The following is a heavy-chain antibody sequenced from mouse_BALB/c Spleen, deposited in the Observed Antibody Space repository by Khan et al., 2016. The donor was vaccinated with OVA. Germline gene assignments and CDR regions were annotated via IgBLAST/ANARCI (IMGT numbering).Heavy chain of an antibody. CDR1: GYIFTSYW. CDR3: ARSDYGSTYAMDY. J-gene: IGHJ4*01. V-gene: IGHV1S132*01. CDR2: IYPGTGTT. Sequence: QVQLKQSGAELVRPGASVKLSCKPSGYIFTSYWIHWVKQRSGQGLAWIARIYPGTGTTYYNEKFKDKATLTADKSSSTAYIQLSSLNSEDSAVYFCARSDYGSTYAMDYWGQGTSVTVSS. D-gene: IGHD1-1*01.